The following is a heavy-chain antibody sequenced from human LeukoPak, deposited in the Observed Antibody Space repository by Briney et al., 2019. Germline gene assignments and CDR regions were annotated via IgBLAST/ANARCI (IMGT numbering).Heavy chain of an antibody. Sequence: GASVKVSCKASGYTFTSYYMHWVRQAPGQGLEWMGIINPSGGSTSYAQKFQGRVTMTRDTSTSTVYMELSSLRSEDTAVYYCARDHPSNTVTTSLDYWGQGTLVTVSS. J-gene: IGHJ4*02. CDR2: INPSGGST. V-gene: IGHV1-46*01. D-gene: IGHD4-17*01. CDR1: GYTFTSYY. CDR3: ARDHPSNTVTTSLDY.